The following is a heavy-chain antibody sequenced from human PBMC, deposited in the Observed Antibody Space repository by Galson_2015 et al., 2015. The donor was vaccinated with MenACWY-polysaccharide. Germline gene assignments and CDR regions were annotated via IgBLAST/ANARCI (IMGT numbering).Heavy chain of an antibody. CDR2: IYPGGSDA. D-gene: IGHD3-10*01. V-gene: IGHV5-51*03. CDR1: GSSFTSCW. J-gene: IGHJ1*01. CDR3: ARITGGEYFQY. Sequence: QSGAEVKKPGESLKISCTGLGSSFTSCWIGWVRQVPGKGLEWMGIIYPGGSDARFGPSFQGQVTMSVDKSISTAYLQWNSLKASDTAIYYCARITGGEYFQYWGQGALVTV.